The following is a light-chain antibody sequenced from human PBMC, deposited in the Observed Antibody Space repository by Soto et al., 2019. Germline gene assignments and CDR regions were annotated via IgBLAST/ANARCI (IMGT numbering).Light chain of an antibody. Sequence: DIQLTQSPSSLSASVGDEVTITCRASQGISHYLTWYQQKPGRAPTLLIYGVSTLQSGVPSRFSGGGSGTDFTLTISNLQLEDFATYYCQQSYDAQFTFDGGTRVEIK. J-gene: IGKJ4*01. CDR3: QQSYDAQFT. CDR2: GVS. CDR1: QGISHY. V-gene: IGKV1-39*01.